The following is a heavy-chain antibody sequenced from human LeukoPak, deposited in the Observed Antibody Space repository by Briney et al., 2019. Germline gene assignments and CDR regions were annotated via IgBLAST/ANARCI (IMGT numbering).Heavy chain of an antibody. V-gene: IGHV4-59*01. Sequence: PSETLSLTCTVSGGSISSYYWSWIRQPPGKGLEWIGYIYYSGSTSYNPSLKSRVTISVDTSKKQFSLKLSSVTAADTAVYYCARDLADYDILTGYYAFDIWGQGTMVTVSS. CDR1: GGSISSYY. J-gene: IGHJ3*02. D-gene: IGHD3-9*01. CDR3: ARDLADYDILTGYYAFDI. CDR2: IYYSGST.